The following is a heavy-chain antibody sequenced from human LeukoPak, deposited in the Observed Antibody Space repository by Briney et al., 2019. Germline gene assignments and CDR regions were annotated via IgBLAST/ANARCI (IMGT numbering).Heavy chain of an antibody. CDR1: GFTFSSYS. Sequence: PGGSLRLSCAASGFTFSSYSMNWVRQAPGKGLEWVSYIRSSSSTIYYADSVKGRFTISRDNAKNSLYLQMNSLRAEDTAVYYCAKLGGSSSSLTGFPFDYWGQGTLVTVSS. V-gene: IGHV3-48*01. CDR2: IRSSSSTI. J-gene: IGHJ4*02. CDR3: AKLGGSSSSLTGFPFDY. D-gene: IGHD6-6*01.